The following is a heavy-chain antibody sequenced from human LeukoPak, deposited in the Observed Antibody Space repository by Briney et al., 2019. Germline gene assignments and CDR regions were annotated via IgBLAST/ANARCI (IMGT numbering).Heavy chain of an antibody. CDR3: LLAARDY. V-gene: IGHV3-23*01. CDR1: GFTFSSYA. J-gene: IGHJ4*02. D-gene: IGHD6-25*01. Sequence: GGSLRLSRAASGFTFSSYAMNWVRQAPGKGLEWVSVVSVSGGGTYYADSVKGRFTISRDISKNTLYLQMSSLRAEDTAVYYCLLAARDYWGQGTLVTVSS. CDR2: VSVSGGGT.